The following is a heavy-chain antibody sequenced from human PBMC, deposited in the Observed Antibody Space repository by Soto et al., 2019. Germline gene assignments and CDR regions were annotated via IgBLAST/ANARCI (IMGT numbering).Heavy chain of an antibody. V-gene: IGHV1-69*13. D-gene: IGHD4-4*01. J-gene: IGHJ4*02. CDR1: GGSFNTYA. CDR2: IIPVFGRV. Sequence: SVKVYCKASGGSFNTYAISWVRQAPGQGLEWMGGIIPVFGRVSYAQNFQGRLTITADDSTSTAYMELRSLRSDDTAIYYCADFFLGYCIYSSCLQYYCSQGTLVIGSS. CDR3: ADFFLGYCIYSSCLQYY.